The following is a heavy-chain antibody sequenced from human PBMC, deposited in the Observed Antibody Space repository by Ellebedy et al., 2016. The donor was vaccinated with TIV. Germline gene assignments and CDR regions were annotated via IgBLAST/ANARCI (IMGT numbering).Heavy chain of an antibody. J-gene: IGHJ4*02. CDR2: ISYDGSNK. CDR3: ARDIYGSGSYYRYYFDY. V-gene: IGHV3-30-3*01. Sequence: GESLKISXAASGFTFSSYAMHWVRQAPGKGLEWVAVISYDGSNKYYADSVKGRFTISRDNSKNTLYLQMNSLRAEDTAVYYCARDIYGSGSYYRYYFDYWGQGTLVTVSS. D-gene: IGHD3-10*01. CDR1: GFTFSSYA.